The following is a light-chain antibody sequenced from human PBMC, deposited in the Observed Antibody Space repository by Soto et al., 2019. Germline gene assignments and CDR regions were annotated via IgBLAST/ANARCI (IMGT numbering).Light chain of an antibody. CDR1: RHVYINA. V-gene: IGKV3-20*01. Sequence: VVLTQSPATLSSSPGEPATLSCRASRHVYINALAWYQQKPGRTHTLLIYGASTRATGIPDRFGATGSGTDFPLTISSAQPEYLAVYYCQHDGASPFTFGPGNRVEI. CDR3: QHDGASPFT. J-gene: IGKJ3*01. CDR2: GAS.